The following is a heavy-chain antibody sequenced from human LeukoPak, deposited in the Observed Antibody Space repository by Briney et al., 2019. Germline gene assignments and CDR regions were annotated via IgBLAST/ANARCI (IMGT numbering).Heavy chain of an antibody. J-gene: IGHJ2*01. D-gene: IGHD4-17*01. V-gene: IGHV3-23*01. Sequence: GGSLRLSCAASGFTFSSYAMSWVRQAPGKGLEWVSAISGSGGSTYYADSVKGRFTLSRDNSKNTLYLQMNSLRAEDTAVYYCANVTNGDYFAFWYFDLWGRGTLVTVSS. CDR1: GFTFSSYA. CDR3: ANVTNGDYFAFWYFDL. CDR2: ISGSGGST.